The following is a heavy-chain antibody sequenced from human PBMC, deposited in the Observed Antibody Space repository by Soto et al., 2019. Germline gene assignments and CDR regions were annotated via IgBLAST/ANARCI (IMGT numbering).Heavy chain of an antibody. Sequence: GGSLRLSCAASGFTFSSYAMHWVRQAPGKGLEWVAVISYDGSNKYYADSVKGRFTISRDNSKNTLYLQMNSLRAEDTAVYYCASAPPWYCSGGSCYDDFDYWGQGTLVTVSS. V-gene: IGHV3-30-3*01. D-gene: IGHD2-15*01. CDR3: ASAPPWYCSGGSCYDDFDY. CDR2: ISYDGSNK. CDR1: GFTFSSYA. J-gene: IGHJ4*02.